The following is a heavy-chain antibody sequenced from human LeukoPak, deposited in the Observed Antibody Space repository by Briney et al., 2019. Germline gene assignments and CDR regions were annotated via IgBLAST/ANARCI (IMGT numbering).Heavy chain of an antibody. CDR2: IYYSGST. J-gene: IGHJ6*03. Sequence: SETLSLTCTVSGGSISSGGYYWSWIRQHPGKGLEWIGYIYYSGSTYYNPSLKSRVTISVDTSKNQFSLKLSSVTAADTAVCYCARTRGALTDYYYYMDVWGKGTTVTVSS. CDR1: GGSISSGGYY. D-gene: IGHD1-26*01. CDR3: ARTRGALTDYYYYMDV. V-gene: IGHV4-31*03.